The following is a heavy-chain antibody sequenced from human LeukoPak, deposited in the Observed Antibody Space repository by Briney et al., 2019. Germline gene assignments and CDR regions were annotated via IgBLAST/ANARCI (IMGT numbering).Heavy chain of an antibody. CDR2: IIPIFGTA. J-gene: IGHJ4*02. Sequence: SVKVPCKASGGTFSSYAISWVRQAPGQGLEWMGGIIPIFGTANYAQKFQGRVTITADESTSTAYMELSSLRSEDTAVYYCARVYCGGDCYSDYWGQGTLVTVSS. V-gene: IGHV1-69*13. CDR3: ARVYCGGDCYSDY. CDR1: GGTFSSYA. D-gene: IGHD2-21*01.